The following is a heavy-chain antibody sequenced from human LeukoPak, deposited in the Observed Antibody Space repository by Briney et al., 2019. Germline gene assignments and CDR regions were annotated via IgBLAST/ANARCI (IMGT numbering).Heavy chain of an antibody. J-gene: IGHJ4*02. CDR2: IYSGGST. CDR1: GFSFGGYT. CDR3: ARGDSGSYRNPYYFDY. V-gene: IGHV3-66*01. D-gene: IGHD1-26*01. Sequence: GGSLRLSCAASGFSFGGYTMHWVRQAPGKGLEWVSLIYSGGSTYYADSVKGRFTISRDNSKNTLYLQMNSLRAEDTAVYYCARGDSGSYRNPYYFDYWGQGTLVTVSS.